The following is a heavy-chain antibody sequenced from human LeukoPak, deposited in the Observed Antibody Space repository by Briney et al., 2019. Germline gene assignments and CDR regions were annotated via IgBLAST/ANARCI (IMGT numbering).Heavy chain of an antibody. Sequence: SETLSLTCTVSGASITSYYWSWIRQPPGKGLEWIGYIYYSGRITYNPSLKSRVTTSADTSKNQLSLKVSSVTAADTAVYYCARNRYYYGSRNYGVPTWFDPWGQGTLVTVSS. D-gene: IGHD3-10*01. CDR3: ARNRYYYGSRNYGVPTWFDP. V-gene: IGHV4-59*08. J-gene: IGHJ5*02. CDR2: IYYSGRI. CDR1: GASITSYY.